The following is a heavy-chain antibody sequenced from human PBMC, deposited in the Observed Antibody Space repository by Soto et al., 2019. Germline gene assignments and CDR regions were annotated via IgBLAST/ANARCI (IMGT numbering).Heavy chain of an antibody. D-gene: IGHD2-15*01. V-gene: IGHV1-69*06. CDR3: ARVWGYCSGGSCYSAFPFDP. J-gene: IGHJ5*02. Sequence: QVQLVQSGAEVKKPGSSVKVSCKASGGTFSSYAISWVRQAPGQGLEWMGGIIPIFGTANYAQKFQGRVTITANKSPSTPYMELSSLRSEDTAVYYCARVWGYCSGGSCYSAFPFDPWGQGTLVTVSS. CDR1: GGTFSSYA. CDR2: IIPIFGTA.